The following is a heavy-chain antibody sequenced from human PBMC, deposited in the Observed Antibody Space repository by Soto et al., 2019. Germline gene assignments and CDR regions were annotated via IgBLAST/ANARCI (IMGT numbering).Heavy chain of an antibody. V-gene: IGHV4-59*01. CDR3: ASSYYDILTGYPYYGMDV. CDR2: IHYSGNT. Sequence: SETLSLTCTVSGDSISSSYWNWIRQSPGKGLEWIGHIHYSGNTNYNPSLKSRVTISVDTSKNQFSLKLTSVTAADTAMYYCASSYYDILTGYPYYGMDVWGQGTTVT. J-gene: IGHJ6*02. CDR1: GDSISSSY. D-gene: IGHD3-9*01.